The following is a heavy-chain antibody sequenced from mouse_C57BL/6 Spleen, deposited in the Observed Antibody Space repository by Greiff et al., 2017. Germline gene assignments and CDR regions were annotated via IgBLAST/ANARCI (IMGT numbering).Heavy chain of an antibody. CDR1: GFSLTSYG. Sequence: QVQLQQSGPGLVQPSQSLSITCTVSGFSLTSYGVHWVRQPPGKGLEWLGVIWSGGSTDYNAAFISRLSISKDNSKSHVFFKMNSLQADDTSIYYCAKRGYYGSSLYWYFDVWGTGTTVTVSS. V-gene: IGHV2-4*01. CDR2: IWSGGST. D-gene: IGHD1-1*01. J-gene: IGHJ1*03. CDR3: AKRGYYGSSLYWYFDV.